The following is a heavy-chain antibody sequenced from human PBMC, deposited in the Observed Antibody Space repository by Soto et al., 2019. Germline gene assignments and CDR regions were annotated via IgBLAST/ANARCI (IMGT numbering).Heavy chain of an antibody. CDR3: AIHAYCSRTSCYRGFDY. V-gene: IGHV3-23*01. J-gene: IGHJ4*02. CDR1: GFTFSSYA. Sequence: EVQLLESGGGLVQPGGSLRLSCAASGFTFSSYAMSWVHQAPGKGLEWVSGISGSGDGTFYADSVKGRFTISRDNSKNTLYLQMNSLRAEDTAVYYCAIHAYCSRTSCYRGFDYWGQGTLVTVSS. D-gene: IGHD2-2*02. CDR2: ISGSGDGT.